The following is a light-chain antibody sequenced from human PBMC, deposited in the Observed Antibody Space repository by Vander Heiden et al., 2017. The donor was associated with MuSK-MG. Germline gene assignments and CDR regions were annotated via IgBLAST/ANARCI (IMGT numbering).Light chain of an antibody. J-gene: IGKJ3*01. V-gene: IGKV3-20*01. CDR2: GAS. Sequence: EVVLTQSPGTLSLSPGEGATLSCRASQSISSDYLAWYQQRPGQAPSLLIYGASSRATGIPDRFSGSGSGTDFTLTISRLEPEDSAVYYCQQHGFSPFTFGHGTKVDI. CDR3: QQHGFSPFT. CDR1: QSISSDY.